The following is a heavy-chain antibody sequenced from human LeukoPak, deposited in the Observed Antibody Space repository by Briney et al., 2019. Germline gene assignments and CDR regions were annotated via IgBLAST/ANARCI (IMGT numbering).Heavy chain of an antibody. CDR1: GFTFSSYW. CDR3: ARVEYSYGYYYYYYMDV. CDR2: IKEDGSEK. Sequence: GGSLRLSCAASGFTFSSYWMSWVRQAPGKGLEWVANIKEDGSEKKYVESVQGRFTISRDNAKNTLYLQMNSLRAEDTAVYYCARVEYSYGYYYYYYMDVWGKGTTVTVSS. V-gene: IGHV3-7*01. J-gene: IGHJ6*03. D-gene: IGHD5-18*01.